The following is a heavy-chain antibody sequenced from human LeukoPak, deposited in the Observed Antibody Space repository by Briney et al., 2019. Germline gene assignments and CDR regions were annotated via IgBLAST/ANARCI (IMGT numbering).Heavy chain of an antibody. CDR3: ARDKAVTTELTQYFQH. D-gene: IGHD4-11*01. CDR1: GYTFTDYG. V-gene: IGHV1-18*01. Sequence: ASVKVSCKTSGYTFTDYGVSWVRQAPGQGLEWMGWISAYNGYTNYAQKLQVRVTMTTDTSTSTAYLELRSLTSDDTTVYYCARDKAVTTELTQYFQHWGQGTLVTVSS. CDR2: ISAYNGYT. J-gene: IGHJ1*01.